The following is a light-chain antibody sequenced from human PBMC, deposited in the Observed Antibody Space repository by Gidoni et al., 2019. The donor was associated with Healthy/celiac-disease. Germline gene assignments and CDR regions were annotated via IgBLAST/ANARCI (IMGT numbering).Light chain of an antibody. V-gene: IGKV3-20*01. CDR1: QSVSSSY. CDR3: QLKT. J-gene: IGKJ1*01. CDR2: GAS. Sequence: EIVLTQSPGTLSSSPGERATLSCRASQSVSSSYLAWYQQKPGQAPRLLIYGASSRATGIPDRFSGSGSGTDFTLTISILEPEDFAGYYCQLKTFGQGTKVEIK.